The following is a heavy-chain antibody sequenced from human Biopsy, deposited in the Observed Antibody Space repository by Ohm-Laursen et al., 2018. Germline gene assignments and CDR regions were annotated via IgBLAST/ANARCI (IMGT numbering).Heavy chain of an antibody. CDR3: TRGGYYYDSLAYYYWFDP. CDR1: GYTFTGYH. J-gene: IGHJ5*02. V-gene: IGHV1-2*02. CDR2: INVKTGDT. Sequence: GASVKVSCKASGYTFTGYHVHWVRQAPGQGLEWMGWINVKTGDTNYAQKFQGRVTMTRDTSISTAYVDLSSLRSDDTAVYYCTRGGYYYDSLAYYYWFDPWGQGTLVTVSS. D-gene: IGHD3-22*01.